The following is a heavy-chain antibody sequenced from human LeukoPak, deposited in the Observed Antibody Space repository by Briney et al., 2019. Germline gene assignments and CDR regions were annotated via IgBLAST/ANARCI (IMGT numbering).Heavy chain of an antibody. D-gene: IGHD6-19*01. CDR3: ARVSSGWSYYFDY. J-gene: IGHJ4*02. CDR2: ISGSGSTE. V-gene: IGHV3-11*04. CDR1: GFTFSDYY. Sequence: PGGSLRLSCAASGFTFSDYYMTWIRQAPGKGLQWVSYISGSGSTESYADSVKGRFTISRDNTRNSLYLQMNSLRADDTAVYYCARVSSGWSYYFDYWGQGTLVTVSS.